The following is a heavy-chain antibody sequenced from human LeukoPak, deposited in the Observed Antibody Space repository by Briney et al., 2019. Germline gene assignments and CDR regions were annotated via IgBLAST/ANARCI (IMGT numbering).Heavy chain of an antibody. CDR1: DSSIPSGGYY. D-gene: IGHD3-22*01. CDR2: IDYLGST. Sequence: SKPLSLTGTVSDSSIPSGGYYWSSIRQHPGRGLEWIGYIDYLGSTSYNPSLKSRVTISVDTSKNQFSLKLSSVTAADTDVYYCARGDALEGYYYDSSGYKPDAFDIWGQGTMVTVSS. CDR3: ARGDALEGYYYDSSGYKPDAFDI. J-gene: IGHJ3*02. V-gene: IGHV4-31*03.